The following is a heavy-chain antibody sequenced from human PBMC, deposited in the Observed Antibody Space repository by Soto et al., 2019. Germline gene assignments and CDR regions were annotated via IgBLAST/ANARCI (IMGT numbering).Heavy chain of an antibody. D-gene: IGHD4-17*01. V-gene: IGHV1-18*04. Sequence: ASVTVSCKASGYTFTSYGISWVRQAPGQGLEWMGWISAYNGNTNYAQKLQGRVTMTTDTSTSTAYMELRSLRSDDTAVYYCARARGGGAPRPDYGDYPAMSYFDYWGQGTLVTSPQ. CDR3: ARARGGGAPRPDYGDYPAMSYFDY. CDR2: ISAYNGNT. CDR1: GYTFTSYG. J-gene: IGHJ4*02.